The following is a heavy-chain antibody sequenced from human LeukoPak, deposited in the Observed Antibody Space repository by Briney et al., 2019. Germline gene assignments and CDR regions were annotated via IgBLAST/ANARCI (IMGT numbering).Heavy chain of an antibody. J-gene: IGHJ4*02. Sequence: PSQTLSLTCTVSGGSISGGGYYWSWIRQHPGKGLEWIGYLYYSGSTYYNPSLKSRVTISVDTSENQFSLKLSSVTAADTAVYYCARVVGVKYYDILTGALDYWGQGTLVTVSS. CDR2: LYYSGST. V-gene: IGHV4-31*03. D-gene: IGHD3-9*01. CDR3: ARVVGVKYYDILTGALDY. CDR1: GGSISGGGYY.